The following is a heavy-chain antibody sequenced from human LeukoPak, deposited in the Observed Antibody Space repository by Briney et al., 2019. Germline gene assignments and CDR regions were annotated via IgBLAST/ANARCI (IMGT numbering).Heavy chain of an antibody. D-gene: IGHD3-10*01. CDR3: ATGRTMVRGDVFDY. CDR2: FDPEDGET. Sequence: GASVKVSGKVVGYTLTELSMHWVRQAPGKGLEWMGGFDPEDGETIYAQKSQGRVTMTEDTSTDTAYMELSSLRSEDTAVYYCATGRTMVRGDVFDYWGQGTLVTVSS. J-gene: IGHJ4*02. V-gene: IGHV1-24*01. CDR1: GYTLTELS.